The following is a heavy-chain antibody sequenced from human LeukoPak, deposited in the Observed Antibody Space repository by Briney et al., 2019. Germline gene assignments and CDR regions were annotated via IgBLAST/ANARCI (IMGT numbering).Heavy chain of an antibody. V-gene: IGHV3-30*03. D-gene: IGHD3-16*01. J-gene: IGHJ6*02. Sequence: PGGSLRLSCAASGFTFSSYGMHWVRQAPGKGLEWVAVISYDGSNKYYADSVKGRFTISRDNAKNSLYLQMSNLRAEDTAVYFCARGGGLGVWGQGATVTVSS. CDR2: ISYDGSNK. CDR1: GFTFSSYG. CDR3: ARGGGLGV.